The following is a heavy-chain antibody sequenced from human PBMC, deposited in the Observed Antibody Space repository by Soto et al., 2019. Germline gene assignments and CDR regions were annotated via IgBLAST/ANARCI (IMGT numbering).Heavy chain of an antibody. J-gene: IGHJ5*02. CDR2: IYYSGST. Sequence: SETLSLTCTVSGGSISSGGYYWSWIRQHPGKGLEWIGYIYYSGSTYYNPSLKSRVTISVDTSKNQFSLKLSSVTAADTAVYYCARDQLNPLAPGFDPWGQGTLVTVSS. CDR3: ARDQLNPLAPGFDP. V-gene: IGHV4-31*03. CDR1: GGSISSGGYY.